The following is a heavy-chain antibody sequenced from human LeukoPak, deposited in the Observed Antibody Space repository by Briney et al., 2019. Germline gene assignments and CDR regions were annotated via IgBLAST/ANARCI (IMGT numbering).Heavy chain of an antibody. Sequence: GGSLRLSCAASGFTFSSYGMHWVRQAPGKGLEWVAVISYDGSNKYYADSVKGRFTISRDNSKNTLYLQMNSLRAEDTAVYYSATQSSSGGFDYWGQGTLVTVSS. CDR3: ATQSSSGGFDY. J-gene: IGHJ4*02. CDR1: GFTFSSYG. D-gene: IGHD6-13*01. V-gene: IGHV3-30*03. CDR2: ISYDGSNK.